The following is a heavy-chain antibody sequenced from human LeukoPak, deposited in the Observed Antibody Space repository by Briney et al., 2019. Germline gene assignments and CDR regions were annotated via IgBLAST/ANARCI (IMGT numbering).Heavy chain of an antibody. V-gene: IGHV4-39*01. CDR2: MYYSGST. CDR1: GGSISNSSYY. CDR3: ARHGRMGTINPSY. Sequence: SETLSLICTVSGGSISNSSYYWGWIRQPPGKGLEWIGSMYYSGSTYYNPALKSLATISVDTSKNQYSLKLSSVTAADTSVYYGARHGRMGTINPSYWGQGTLVTVSS. D-gene: IGHD5-24*01. J-gene: IGHJ4*02.